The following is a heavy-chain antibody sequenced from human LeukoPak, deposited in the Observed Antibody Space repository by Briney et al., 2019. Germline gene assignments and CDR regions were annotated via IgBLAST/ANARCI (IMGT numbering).Heavy chain of an antibody. CDR2: ISDRGGA. V-gene: IGHV4-59*08. CDR3: ARLPSH. CDR1: GGSISNYD. Sequence: SETLSLTCTVSGGSISNYDWSWIRQPPGKEPEWIGNISDRGGATYNPSLKSRVTMSVDTSKTHCSLKLNSVTAADTAVYYCARLPSHWGQGTLVTVSS. J-gene: IGHJ4*02.